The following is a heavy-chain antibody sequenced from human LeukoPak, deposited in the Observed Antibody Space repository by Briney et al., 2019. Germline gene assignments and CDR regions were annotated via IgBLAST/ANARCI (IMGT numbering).Heavy chain of an antibody. V-gene: IGHV1-18*01. CDR2: ISAYNGNT. CDR3: ARSTAMVYYFDY. Sequence: ASVKVSCKASGYTFTSYGISWVRQAPGQGLEWMGWISAYNGNTNYAQKLQGRVTMTTDTSTSTAYMELRSLRSGDTAVYYCARSTAMVYYFDYWGQGTLVTVSS. D-gene: IGHD5-18*01. CDR1: GYTFTSYG. J-gene: IGHJ4*02.